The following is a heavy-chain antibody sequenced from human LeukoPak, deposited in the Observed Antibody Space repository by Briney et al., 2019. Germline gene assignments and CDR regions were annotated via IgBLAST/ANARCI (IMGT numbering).Heavy chain of an antibody. J-gene: IGHJ2*01. CDR3: ARDSSSPYWYFNL. CDR1: GFTVSTNY. V-gene: IGHV3-30-3*01. CDR2: ISYDGSNK. Sequence: GGSLRLSCAASGFTVSTNYMSWVRQAPGRGLEWVAVISYDGSNKYYADSVKGRFTISRDNSKNTLYLQMNSLRAEDTAVYYCARDSSSPYWYFNLWGRGTLVTVSS.